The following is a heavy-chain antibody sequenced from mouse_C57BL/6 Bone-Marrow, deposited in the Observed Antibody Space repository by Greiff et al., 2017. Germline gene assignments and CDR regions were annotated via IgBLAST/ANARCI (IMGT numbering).Heavy chain of an antibody. CDR3: ALPIYYDYDAWFAY. CDR1: GFSLSTSGMG. V-gene: IGHV8-12*01. CDR2: IYWDDDK. D-gene: IGHD2-4*01. Sequence: QVQLKESGPGILQSSQTLSLTCSFSGFSLSTSGMGVSWIRQPSGKGLEWLAHIYWDDDKRYNPSLKRRLTISKDTSRNQVFLKITSVDTPDTSTYYCALPIYYDYDAWFAYWGQGTLVTVSA. J-gene: IGHJ3*01.